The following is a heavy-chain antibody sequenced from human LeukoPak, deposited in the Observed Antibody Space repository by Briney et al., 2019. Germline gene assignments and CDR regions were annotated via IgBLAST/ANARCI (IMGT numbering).Heavy chain of an antibody. D-gene: IGHD6-6*01. J-gene: IGHJ6*02. CDR3: ARSIAARRMTYYYGMDV. CDR1: GFTFSSYS. Sequence: GGSLRLSCAASGFTFSSYSMNWVRQAPGKGLEWVSSISSSSYIYYADSVKGRFTISRDNSKNTLYLQMNSLRAEDTAVYYCARSIAARRMTYYYGMDVWGQGTTVTVSS. V-gene: IGHV3-21*01. CDR2: ISSSSYI.